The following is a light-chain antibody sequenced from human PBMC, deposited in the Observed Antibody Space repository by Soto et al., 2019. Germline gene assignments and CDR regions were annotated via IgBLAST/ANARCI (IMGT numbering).Light chain of an antibody. CDR2: WAS. CDR3: QQYYSTPHT. Sequence: DIVMTQSPDSLAVSLGERATIDCRSSQSLLYSSNNKNYLAWYQHTPGQSPKLLIYWASTRESGVPDRFTGSGSGTYFTLTISSLQAEDVAVYYCQQYYSTPHTFGQGTKLEIK. J-gene: IGKJ2*01. V-gene: IGKV4-1*01. CDR1: QSLLYSSNNKNY.